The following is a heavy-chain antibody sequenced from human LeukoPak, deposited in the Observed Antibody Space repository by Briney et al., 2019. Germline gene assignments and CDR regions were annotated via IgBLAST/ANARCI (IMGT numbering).Heavy chain of an antibody. CDR1: CGSISRYY. V-gene: IGHV4-4*07. CDR3: ARDSGTTGEVKFDP. J-gene: IGHJ5*02. CDR2: IYGSGST. Sequence: SETLSLTCTVSCGSISRYYWSWMRQPAGKVLECIGLIYGSGSTTYNPSLKSRSRLSVDTSKNQFSLKLNSVTAADTAIYFCARDSGTTGEVKFDPWGQGTLVTVSS. D-gene: IGHD3-10*01.